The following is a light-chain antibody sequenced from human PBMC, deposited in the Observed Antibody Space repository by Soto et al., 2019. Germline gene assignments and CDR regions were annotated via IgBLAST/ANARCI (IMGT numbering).Light chain of an antibody. Sequence: DIQMTQSPSSLSASVVDRGTSTFLPSHTIGAYLNWYQQRPGEAPKLLIYAVSNLRDGVPSRLSGSGSGTEFTLTIGSLHPEDYATYYCQQTYITSWTFGQGTKVDIK. V-gene: IGKV1-39*01. CDR3: QQTYITSWT. CDR1: HTIGAY. J-gene: IGKJ1*01. CDR2: AVS.